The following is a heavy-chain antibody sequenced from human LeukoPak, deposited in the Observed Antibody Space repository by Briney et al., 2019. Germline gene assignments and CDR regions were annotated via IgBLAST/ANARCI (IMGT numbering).Heavy chain of an antibody. Sequence: GGSVRLSCAAYGFTFSRYGMQWVRQAPGRGREGGAVISYDGSNKYYADSVKGRFTISRDNSKNTLYLQMNSLRSEDTAVYYCAKDYFDYWGQGTLVTVSS. V-gene: IGHV3-30*18. CDR3: AKDYFDY. J-gene: IGHJ4*02. CDR2: ISYDGSNK. CDR1: GFTFSRYG.